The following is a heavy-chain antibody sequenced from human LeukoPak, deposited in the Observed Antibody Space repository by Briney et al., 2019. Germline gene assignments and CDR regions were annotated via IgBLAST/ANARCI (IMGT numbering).Heavy chain of an antibody. J-gene: IGHJ4*02. CDR1: GFTFSRFG. V-gene: IGHV3-33*01. CDR2: IWYDGSNK. Sequence: GGSLRLSCAASGFTFSRFGMHWVRQAPGKGLEWVAVIWYDGSNKYYADSVKGRFTISRDNSKNTLYLEMNSLRAEDTAVYYCARGVLDSSGYYYVFIPRFDYWGQGTLVTVSS. CDR3: ARGVLDSSGYYYVFIPRFDY. D-gene: IGHD3-22*01.